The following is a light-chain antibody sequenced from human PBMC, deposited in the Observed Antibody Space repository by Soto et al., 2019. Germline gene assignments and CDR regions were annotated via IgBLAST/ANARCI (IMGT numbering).Light chain of an antibody. CDR1: QSIRSW. J-gene: IGKJ1*01. Sequence: DIQMTQSPSSLSASVGDRVTITCRASQSIRSWLAWYQQKPWKAPKVLIYKASHLESGVPSRFSGSGSGTAFTLTVSSLQPDDVATYYCQHYNDYRWTFGQGTKVEI. CDR2: KAS. CDR3: QHYNDYRWT. V-gene: IGKV1-5*03.